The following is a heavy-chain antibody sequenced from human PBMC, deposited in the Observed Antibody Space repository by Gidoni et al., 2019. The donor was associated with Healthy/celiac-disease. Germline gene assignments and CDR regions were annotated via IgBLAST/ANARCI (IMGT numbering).Heavy chain of an antibody. J-gene: IGHJ3*02. CDR1: GGSISSSSYY. D-gene: IGHD1-1*01. CDR3: ARHSEQLDDAFDI. V-gene: IGHV4-39*01. Sequence: QLQLQESGPGLVKPSETPSLPCPVSGGSISSSSYYWGWIRQPPGKGLGWIGSIYYSGRTSYNPSLKSRVTISVDTSKNQFSLKLSSVTAADTAVYYCARHSEQLDDAFDIWGQGTMVTVSS. CDR2: IYYSGRT.